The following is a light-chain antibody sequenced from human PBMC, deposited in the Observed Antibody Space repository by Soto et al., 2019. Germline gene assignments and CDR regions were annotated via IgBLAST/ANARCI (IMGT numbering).Light chain of an antibody. J-gene: IGLJ1*01. CDR1: SSDVGAFNY. CDR3: SSYTRTSTPYV. CDR2: GVS. V-gene: IGLV2-14*03. Sequence: QSALTQPASVSGSPGQSITISCTGTSSDVGAFNYVSWYQQHLGKAPKLMIYGVSNRPSGVSNRFSGSKSGDTASLTISGLQAEDEADYYCSSYTRTSTPYVFGTGTKLTVL.